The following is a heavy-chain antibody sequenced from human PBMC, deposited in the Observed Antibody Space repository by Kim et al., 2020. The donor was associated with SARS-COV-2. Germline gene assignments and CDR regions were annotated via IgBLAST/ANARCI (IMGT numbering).Heavy chain of an antibody. D-gene: IGHD3-22*01. Sequence: AQKFQGRVTITADKSTSTAYMELSSLRSEDTAVYYCARYYDSSGYYNFDYWGQGTLVTVSS. J-gene: IGHJ4*02. V-gene: IGHV1-69*02. CDR3: ARYYDSSGYYNFDY.